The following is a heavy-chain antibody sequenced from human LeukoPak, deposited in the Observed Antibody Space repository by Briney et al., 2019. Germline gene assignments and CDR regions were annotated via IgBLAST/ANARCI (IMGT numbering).Heavy chain of an antibody. Sequence: GGSLRLSCAASGFTISSNYMNWVRQAPGKGLEWVSVLYSGGSTYYADSVKGRFTISRDNSKNTLFLQMNSLRAEDTAVYYCAKKTKTTVVKVDYWGQGTLVTVSS. CDR3: AKKTKTTVVKVDY. J-gene: IGHJ4*02. CDR2: LYSGGST. D-gene: IGHD4-23*01. V-gene: IGHV3-66*01. CDR1: GFTISSNY.